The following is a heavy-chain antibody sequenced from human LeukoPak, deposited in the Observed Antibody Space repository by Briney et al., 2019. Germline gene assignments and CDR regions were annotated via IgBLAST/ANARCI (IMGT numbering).Heavy chain of an antibody. V-gene: IGHV4-61*02. Sequence: PSETLSLTCTVSGGSISSGSYYWSWIRQPAGQGLEYIGRMYTSGSTNYTPSLKSRVTISVDTSKNQFSLKLSSVTAADTAVYYCARDSGEATDYYYYMDVWGKGTTVTVSS. CDR2: MYTSGST. D-gene: IGHD5-24*01. CDR1: GGSISSGSYY. J-gene: IGHJ6*03. CDR3: ARDSGEATDYYYYMDV.